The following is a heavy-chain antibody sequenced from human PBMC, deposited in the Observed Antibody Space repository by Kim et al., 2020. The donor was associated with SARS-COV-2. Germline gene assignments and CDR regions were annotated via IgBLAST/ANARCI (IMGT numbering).Heavy chain of an antibody. CDR1: GYTFTGYY. V-gene: IGHV1-2*02. Sequence: ASVKVSCKASGYTFTGYYMHWVRQAPGQGLEWMGWINPNSGGTNYAQKFQGRVTMTRDTSISTAYMELSRLRSDDTAVYYCARAPSPGILWFGEFLPPDYWGQGTLVTVSS. CDR2: INPNSGGT. J-gene: IGHJ4*02. CDR3: ARAPSPGILWFGEFLPPDY. D-gene: IGHD3-10*01.